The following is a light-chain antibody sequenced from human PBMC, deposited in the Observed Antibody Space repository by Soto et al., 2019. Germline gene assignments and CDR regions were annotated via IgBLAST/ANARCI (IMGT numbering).Light chain of an antibody. CDR2: EVS. CDR1: SSDVGGYNY. V-gene: IGLV2-14*01. Sequence: QSALTQPASVSGSPGQSITISCTGTSSDVGGYNYVSWYQQHPGKAPKLMIYEVSNRPSGVSNRFSVSKSGNTASLTISGLQAEDEADYYCSSYTNSSTLVVFGGGTKLTVL. J-gene: IGLJ2*01. CDR3: SSYTNSSTLVV.